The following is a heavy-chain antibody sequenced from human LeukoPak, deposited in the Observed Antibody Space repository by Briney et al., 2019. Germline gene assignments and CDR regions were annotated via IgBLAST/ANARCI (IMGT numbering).Heavy chain of an antibody. V-gene: IGHV1-2*06. D-gene: IGHD6-6*01. J-gene: IGHJ5*02. CDR3: ARGPRSIAARRGNWFDP. Sequence: ASVKVSCKASGYTFTGYYMHWVRLAPGQGLEWMGRINPNSGGTNYAQKFQGRVTMTRDTSISTAYMELSRLRSDDTAVYYCARGPRSIAARRGNWFDPWGQGTLVTVSS. CDR2: INPNSGGT. CDR1: GYTFTGYY.